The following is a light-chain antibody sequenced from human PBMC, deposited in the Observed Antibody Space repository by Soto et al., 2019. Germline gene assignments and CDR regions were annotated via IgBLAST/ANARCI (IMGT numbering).Light chain of an antibody. CDR1: QSISSW. J-gene: IGKJ1*01. V-gene: IGKV1-5*01. CDR3: QQYNSYLLT. CDR2: DAS. Sequence: DIQMTQSPSTLSASVGDRVTITCRASQSISSWLAWYQQKPGKAPKLLIYDASCLESGVPSRFSGSGSGTEFTLTISSLQPDDFATYYCQQYNSYLLTFGQGTKVEIK.